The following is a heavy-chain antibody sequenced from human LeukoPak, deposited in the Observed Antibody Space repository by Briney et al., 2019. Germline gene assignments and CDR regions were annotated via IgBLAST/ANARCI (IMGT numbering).Heavy chain of an antibody. D-gene: IGHD5-18*01. Sequence: PSETLSLTCTVSGDSISSYYWSWIRQPPGKGLEWIGYIYYSGSTNYNPSLKSRVTISVDTSKNQFSLKLSSVTAADTAVYYCAREFYSYGPTDYWGQGTLVTVSS. CDR3: AREFYSYGPTDY. CDR2: IYYSGST. CDR1: GDSISSYY. V-gene: IGHV4-59*01. J-gene: IGHJ4*02.